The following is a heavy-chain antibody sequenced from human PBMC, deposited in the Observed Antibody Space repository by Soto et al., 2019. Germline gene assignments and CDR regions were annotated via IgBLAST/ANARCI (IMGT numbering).Heavy chain of an antibody. CDR2: IHYSGNT. CDR1: GVSITSGDYY. J-gene: IGHJ4*02. CDR3: AREDTMVRGIIP. D-gene: IGHD3-10*01. V-gene: IGHV4-30-4*01. Sequence: PSETLSLTCNVSGVSITSGDYYWNWIRQPPGKGLEWIGYIHYSGNTYYNPSLKSRLTISVDTSKNQFSLRLTSVTAADTAVYYRAREDTMVRGIIPWGQGTLVTVSS.